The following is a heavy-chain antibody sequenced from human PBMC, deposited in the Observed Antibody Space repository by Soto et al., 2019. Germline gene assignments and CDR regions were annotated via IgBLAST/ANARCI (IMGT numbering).Heavy chain of an antibody. CDR2: ISYDGRNT. V-gene: IGHV3-30*04. J-gene: IGHJ4*02. D-gene: IGHD5-18*01. CDR3: ASSRGYTYEFDY. Sequence: GGSLRLSCAVSGFTFSPYAMHWFRQTPGKGLDWVSFISYDGRNTYYADSVKGRFTISRDNSKNTLYLQMNSLRVEDTAVYFCASSRGYTYEFDYWGQGTLVTVSS. CDR1: GFTFSPYA.